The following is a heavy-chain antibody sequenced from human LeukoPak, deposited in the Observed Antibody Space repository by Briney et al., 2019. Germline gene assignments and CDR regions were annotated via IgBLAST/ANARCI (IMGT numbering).Heavy chain of an antibody. J-gene: IGHJ6*03. V-gene: IGHV3-30*02. Sequence: GGSLRLSCAASGFSFSSYGMHWVRQAPGKGLEWVAFIRYDGSNKYYADSVKGRFTISRDNSKNTLYLQMNSLGAEDTAVYYCAREAPDYYYYYMDVWGKGTTVTVSS. CDR3: AREAPDYYYYYMDV. CDR2: IRYDGSNK. CDR1: GFSFSSYG.